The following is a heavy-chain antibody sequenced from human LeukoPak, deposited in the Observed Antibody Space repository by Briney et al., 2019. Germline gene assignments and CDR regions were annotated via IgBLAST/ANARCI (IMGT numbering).Heavy chain of an antibody. CDR1: GFSFSSWW. Sequence: GGSLRLSCAASGFSFSSWWMSWVRQAPGKGLEWVANIKQDGNEKYYVDSVKGRFTISRDNDKNSLYLQVNSLRAEDTAVYYCVREDRSCYYYWGQGTLVTVSS. J-gene: IGHJ4*02. CDR3: VREDRSCYYY. V-gene: IGHV3-7*03. D-gene: IGHD2-15*01. CDR2: IKQDGNEK.